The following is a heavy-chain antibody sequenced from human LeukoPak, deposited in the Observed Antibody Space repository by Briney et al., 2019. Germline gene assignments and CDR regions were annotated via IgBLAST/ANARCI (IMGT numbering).Heavy chain of an antibody. CDR1: GGSIGSYY. J-gene: IGHJ3*02. CDR3: ARLTTGTTTAFDI. V-gene: IGHV4-4*07. D-gene: IGHD1-1*01. Sequence: PSETLSLTCTVSGGSIGSYYWSWIRQPAGKGLEWIGRINTSGSTHYNPSLKSRVTLSVDTSENQFSLKLTSVTAADTAVYYCARLTTGTTTAFDIWGQGTMVTVSS. CDR2: INTSGST.